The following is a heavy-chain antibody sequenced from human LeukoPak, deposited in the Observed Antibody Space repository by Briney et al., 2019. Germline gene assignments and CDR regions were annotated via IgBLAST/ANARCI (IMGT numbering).Heavy chain of an antibody. D-gene: IGHD3-3*01. CDR1: GFTFSSYS. CDR2: IKQDGSEK. Sequence: GGSLRLSCAASGFTFSSYSMNWVRQAPGKGLEWVANIKQDGSEKYYVDSVKGRFTISRDNAKNSLYLQMNSLRAEGTAVYYCARDRNTDFWSGYYTNYFDYWGQGTLVTVSS. J-gene: IGHJ4*02. V-gene: IGHV3-7*01. CDR3: ARDRNTDFWSGYYTNYFDY.